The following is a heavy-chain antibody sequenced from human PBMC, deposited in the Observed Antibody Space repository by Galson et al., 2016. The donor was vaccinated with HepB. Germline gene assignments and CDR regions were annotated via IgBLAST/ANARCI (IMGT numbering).Heavy chain of an antibody. CDR1: GGSISSGNW. CDR3: AILPARGPSTSGWYYFAY. Sequence: SETLSLTCAVSGGSISSGNWWGWVRQPPGKGLEWIGEIYHGGITNYNPSLKSRVTMSVDTSKNQFSLRLSSVTAADTAVYYCAILPARGPSTSGWYYFAYWGQGTLVTVSS. D-gene: IGHD6-19*01. V-gene: IGHV4-4*02. J-gene: IGHJ4*02. CDR2: IYHGGIT.